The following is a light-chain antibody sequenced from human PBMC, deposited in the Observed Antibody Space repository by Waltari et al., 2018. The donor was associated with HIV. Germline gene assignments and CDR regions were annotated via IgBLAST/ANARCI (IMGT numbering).Light chain of an antibody. V-gene: IGLV2-23*02. Sequence: QSALTQPASVSGSPGQSLPIPCTGTSSDVGNSNLFSWYQQRPGKAPNLMISEVNKRPSGVSNRFSGSKSGNTASLTISGLQAEDEADYYCCSYARSNTFVFGGGTKVTVL. CDR3: CSYARSNTFV. J-gene: IGLJ2*01. CDR1: SSDVGNSNL. CDR2: EVN.